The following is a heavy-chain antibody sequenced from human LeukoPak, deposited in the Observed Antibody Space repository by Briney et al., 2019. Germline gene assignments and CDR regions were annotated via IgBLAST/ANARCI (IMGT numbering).Heavy chain of an antibody. Sequence: ATVKVSCKASGYALTTYYLHWVRQAPRQGLEWLGIINPTGGSATYSQKFHGRVTMTRDTSRSTVYMEMSSLRTDDTALYYCARGGPGRDGYNCAFDFWGQGTLVTVPA. CDR1: GYALTTYY. D-gene: IGHD5-12*01. CDR2: INPTGGSA. V-gene: IGHV1-46*01. J-gene: IGHJ4*02. CDR3: ARGGPGRDGYNCAFDF.